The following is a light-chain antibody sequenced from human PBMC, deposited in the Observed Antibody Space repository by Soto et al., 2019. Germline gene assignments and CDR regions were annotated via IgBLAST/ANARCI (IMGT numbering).Light chain of an antibody. Sequence: EIVLTQSPGTLSLSPGERATLSCRASQSVRSSYLAWYQQKPGQAPRLLIYGASTRATGIPDRFSGSWSGTDFTLTSSRLEPEDFAGYFCQQYGSSRRTFGQGIKVEI. CDR3: QQYGSSRRT. CDR2: GAS. J-gene: IGKJ1*01. V-gene: IGKV3-20*01. CDR1: QSVRSSY.